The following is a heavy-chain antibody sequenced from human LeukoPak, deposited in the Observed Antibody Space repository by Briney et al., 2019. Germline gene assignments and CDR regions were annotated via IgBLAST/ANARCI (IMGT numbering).Heavy chain of an antibody. CDR2: IYSGGST. Sequence: GGSLRLSCAASGFTVSSNYMSWVRQAPGKGLEWVSVIYSGGSTYYADSVKGRFTISRDNSKNTLYLQMNSLRAEDTAVYYCARGNWNDGGPLDYWGQGTLVTVSS. D-gene: IGHD1-20*01. CDR1: GFTVSSNY. V-gene: IGHV3-66*02. CDR3: ARGNWNDGGPLDY. J-gene: IGHJ4*02.